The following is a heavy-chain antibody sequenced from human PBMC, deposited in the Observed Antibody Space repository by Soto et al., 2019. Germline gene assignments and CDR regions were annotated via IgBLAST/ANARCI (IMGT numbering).Heavy chain of an antibody. CDR1: GFTFTSSA. Sequence: QMQLVQSGPEVKKPGTSVKVSCKASGFTFTSSAVQWVRQARGQRLEWIGWIVVGSGNTNYAQKFQERVTITRDMSTSTAYRQLSSLRSEDTAVYYCAAVPYYYDSSAYHFDYWGQGTLVTVSS. CDR2: IVVGSGNT. CDR3: AAVPYYYDSSAYHFDY. D-gene: IGHD3-22*01. V-gene: IGHV1-58*01. J-gene: IGHJ4*02.